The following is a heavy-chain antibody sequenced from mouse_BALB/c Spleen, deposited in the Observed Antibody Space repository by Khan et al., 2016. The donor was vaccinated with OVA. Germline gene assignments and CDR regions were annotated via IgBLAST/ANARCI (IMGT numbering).Heavy chain of an antibody. Sequence: QVQLQQSGAELTRPGASVKMSCKASGYTFTSYTMHWVKQRPGQGLEWIGYINPVSDYTNYNQNFKDKATLTADKSYSTAYMQLRSLTSEDSAVYYCAKEGAYFRSDGWFAYWGQGTLVTVST. D-gene: IGHD2-14*01. CDR2: INPVSDYT. CDR3: AKEGAYFRSDGWFAY. J-gene: IGHJ3*01. CDR1: GYTFTSYT. V-gene: IGHV1-4*01.